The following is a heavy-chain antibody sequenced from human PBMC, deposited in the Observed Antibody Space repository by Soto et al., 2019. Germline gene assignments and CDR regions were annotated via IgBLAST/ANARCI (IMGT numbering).Heavy chain of an antibody. J-gene: IGHJ4*02. CDR3: ANGRSRSGTDSEFDY. Sequence: GGSLRLSCAASGFTFSNFGMHWVRQAPGKGLEWVASISYDGNIKYSADSVKGRFTISRDNSKNTLYVQMNSLRAEDTAVYYCANGRSRSGTDSEFDYWGQGTQVTVSS. V-gene: IGHV3-30*18. CDR2: ISYDGNIK. D-gene: IGHD1-26*01. CDR1: GFTFSNFG.